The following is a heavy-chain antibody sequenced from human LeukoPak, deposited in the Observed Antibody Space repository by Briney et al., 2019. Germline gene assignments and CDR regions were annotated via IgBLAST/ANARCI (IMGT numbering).Heavy chain of an antibody. CDR3: AKESCSGGSCYIFDY. CDR1: GGSFSGYY. V-gene: IGHV4-34*01. D-gene: IGHD2-15*01. CDR2: INHSGST. J-gene: IGHJ4*02. Sequence: SETLSLTCGVYGGSFSGYYWSWIRQPPGKGLEWIWEINHSGSTNYNPSLKSRVTISVDTSKNQFSLKLSSVTAADTAVYYCAKESCSGGSCYIFDYWGQGTLVTVSS.